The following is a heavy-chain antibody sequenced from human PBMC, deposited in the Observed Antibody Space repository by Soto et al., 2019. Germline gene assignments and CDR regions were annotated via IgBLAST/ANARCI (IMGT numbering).Heavy chain of an antibody. CDR2: ISWNSDYI. CDR1: GFTFDDYA. J-gene: IGHJ4*02. Sequence: GVSLRLSCSASGFTFDDYAMHWVRQAPGKGLEWVSGISWNSDYIGYADSVKGRFTISRDNAKNSLYLQMNSLRTEDTALYYCAKDMKHQPRWGQGTLVIVSS. V-gene: IGHV3-9*01. D-gene: IGHD2-2*01. CDR3: AKDMKHQPR.